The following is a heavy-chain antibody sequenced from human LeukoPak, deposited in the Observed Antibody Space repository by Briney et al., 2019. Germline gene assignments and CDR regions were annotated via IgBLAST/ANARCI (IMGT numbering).Heavy chain of an antibody. CDR3: ARDAYYYDSSGVFDI. J-gene: IGHJ3*02. Sequence: ASVKVSCKASGYTFTGYYMHWVRQAPGQGLEWMGWINPNSGGTNYAQKFQGRVTMTRDTSISTAYMELSRLRPGDTAVYYCARDAYYYDSSGVFDIWGQGTMVTVSS. CDR2: INPNSGGT. D-gene: IGHD3-22*01. CDR1: GYTFTGYY. V-gene: IGHV1-2*02.